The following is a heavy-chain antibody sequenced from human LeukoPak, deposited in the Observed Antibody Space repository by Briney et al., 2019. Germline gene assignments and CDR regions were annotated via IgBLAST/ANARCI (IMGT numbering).Heavy chain of an antibody. J-gene: IGHJ6*02. V-gene: IGHV1-2*02. CDR2: INPNIGGT. CDR1: GYTFTGYY. D-gene: IGHD1-26*01. CDR3: AREGLSRHRGAKGPGWGSLGYYYGMDV. Sequence: ASVRVSCMASGYTFTGYYMRWVRQAPREGLEWVGWINPNIGGTNYAQTFQGRVTMTRDTSISTAYMELSRLRADDTAVYYCAREGLSRHRGAKGPGWGSLGYYYGMDVWGQGTTVTVSS.